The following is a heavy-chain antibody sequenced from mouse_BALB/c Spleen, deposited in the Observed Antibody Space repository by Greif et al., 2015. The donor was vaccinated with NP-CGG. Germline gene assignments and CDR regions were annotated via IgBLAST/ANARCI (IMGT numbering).Heavy chain of an antibody. J-gene: IGHJ3*01. Sequence: QVQLQQSGAELVRPGSSVKISCKASGYAFSSYWMNWVKQRPGQGLEWIGQIYPGDGDTNYNGKFKGKATLTADKSSSTAYMQLSSLTSEDSAVYFCARSKSGSPFAYWGQGTLVTVSA. CDR1: GYAFSSYW. CDR2: IYPGDGDT. V-gene: IGHV1-80*01. CDR3: ARSKSGSPFAY.